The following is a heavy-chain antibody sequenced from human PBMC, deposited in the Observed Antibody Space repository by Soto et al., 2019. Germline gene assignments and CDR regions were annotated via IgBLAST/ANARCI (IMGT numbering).Heavy chain of an antibody. CDR3: ARDLGVVVAATGYYYYYYYYMDV. Sequence: ASVKVYCKASGYTFPSYGISWVRQAPGQGLEWMGWISAYNGNTNYAQKLQGRVTMTTDTSTSTAYMELRSLRSDDTAVYYCARDLGVVVAATGYYYYYYYYMDVWGKGTTVTVSS. J-gene: IGHJ6*03. D-gene: IGHD2-15*01. CDR2: ISAYNGNT. V-gene: IGHV1-18*01. CDR1: GYTFPSYG.